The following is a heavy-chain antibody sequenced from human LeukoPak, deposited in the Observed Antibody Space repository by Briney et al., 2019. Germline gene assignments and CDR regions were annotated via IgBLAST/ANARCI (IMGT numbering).Heavy chain of an antibody. Sequence: GGSLRLSCAVSGFSFSSYVMSWVRQAPGKGLEWVSVISGSGGSTYYADSVKGRFTISRDNSKNTLYLQMNSLRAEDTAVYYCAKAPTRRDDYGGFWGQGTLVTVSS. CDR1: GFSFSSYV. V-gene: IGHV3-23*01. J-gene: IGHJ4*02. CDR3: AKAPTRRDDYGGF. CDR2: ISGSGGST.